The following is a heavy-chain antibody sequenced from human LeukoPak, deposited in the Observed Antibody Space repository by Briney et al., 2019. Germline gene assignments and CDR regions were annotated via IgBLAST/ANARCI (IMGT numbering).Heavy chain of an antibody. CDR1: GFTFSSYT. J-gene: IGHJ4*02. D-gene: IGHD4-23*01. Sequence: PGGSLRLSCTASGFTFSSYTMSWVRQASGKGLECVSAVGGSGGSKYYADSVKGRFTISSDNSKNTLYLQLNNLRADETAVYYCARGGIRWPTPFDYWGQGSLVTVSS. CDR3: ARGGIRWPTPFDY. V-gene: IGHV3-23*01. CDR2: VGGSGGSK.